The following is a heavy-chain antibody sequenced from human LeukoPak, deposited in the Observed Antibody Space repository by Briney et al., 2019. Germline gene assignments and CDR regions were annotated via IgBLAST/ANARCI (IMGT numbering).Heavy chain of an antibody. V-gene: IGHV3-53*01. D-gene: IGHD1-1*01. CDR1: GFTVSSSY. J-gene: IGHJ4*02. CDR3: AKTGNPATGDY. Sequence: SLRLSXAASGFTVSSSYMSWVRQAPGKGLEWVSVIYSGGFTYYADSVKGRFTISRDNSKNTLYLQINSLRAEDTAVYYCAKTGNPATGDYWGQGTLVTVSS. CDR2: IYSGGFT.